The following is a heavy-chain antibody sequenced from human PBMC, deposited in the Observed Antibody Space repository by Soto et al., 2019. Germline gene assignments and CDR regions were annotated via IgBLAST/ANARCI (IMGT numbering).Heavy chain of an antibody. CDR1: GGSFSGYY. D-gene: IGHD2-8*01. CDR3: ASHRTFWPFDS. J-gene: IGHJ4*02. V-gene: IGHV4-34*01. CDR2: INHSGST. Sequence: SETLSLTCAVYGGSFSGYYWTWIRQPPGTGLEWIGEINHSGSTNYNPSLKSRLTISVDTSKNQFSLSLRSVTAADTAVYYCASHRTFWPFDSWGQGTVVTVSS.